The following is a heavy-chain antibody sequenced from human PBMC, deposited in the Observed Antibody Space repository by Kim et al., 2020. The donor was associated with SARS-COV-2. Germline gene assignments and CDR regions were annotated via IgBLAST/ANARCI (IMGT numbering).Heavy chain of an antibody. CDR2: IWYDGSNK. CDR3: ARDLTFYDFWSGYPLSGMDV. V-gene: IGHV3-33*01. CDR1: GFTFSSYG. Sequence: GGSLRLSCAASGFTFSSYGMHWVRQAPGKGLEWVAVIWYDGSNKYYADSVKGRFTISRDNSKNTLYLQMNSLRAEDTAVYYCARDLTFYDFWSGYPLSGMDVWGQGTTVTVSS. J-gene: IGHJ6*02. D-gene: IGHD3-3*01.